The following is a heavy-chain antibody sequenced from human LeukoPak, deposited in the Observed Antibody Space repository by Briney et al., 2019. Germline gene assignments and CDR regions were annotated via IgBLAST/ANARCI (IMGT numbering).Heavy chain of an antibody. D-gene: IGHD6-13*01. J-gene: IGHJ4*02. CDR3: AKDWIAAAGTGFDC. CDR1: GFSFSTYA. Sequence: PGGSLRLSCAASGFSFSTYAMSWVRQAPGKGLEWVSSINNSGGTTYFTDSVKGRFTISRDNSKNTLYLQMNGLRPEDTAVYYCAKDWIAAAGTGFDCWGQGTLVTVSS. V-gene: IGHV3-23*01. CDR2: INNSGGTT.